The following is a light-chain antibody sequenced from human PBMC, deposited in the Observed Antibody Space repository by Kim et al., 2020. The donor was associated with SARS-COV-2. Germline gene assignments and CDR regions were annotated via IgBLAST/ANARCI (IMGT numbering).Light chain of an antibody. V-gene: IGKV1-5*03. CDR1: QNINSR. CDR2: KAS. CDR3: QQYESYAKT. Sequence: AFVEDRATITCRARQNINSRLAWYQQKPGKAPKLLIYKASSLESGVPSRFSGSGSGTQFTLTISSLQPDDFATYYCQQYESYAKTFGQGTKVDIK. J-gene: IGKJ1*01.